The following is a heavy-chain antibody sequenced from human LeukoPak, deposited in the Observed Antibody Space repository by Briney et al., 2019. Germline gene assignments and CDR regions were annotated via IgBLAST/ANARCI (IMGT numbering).Heavy chain of an antibody. D-gene: IGHD2-2*01. J-gene: IGHJ5*02. CDR2: TYYRSTWYN. CDR1: GDSVSSNSVT. CDR3: ARRLTQYDCYDP. Sequence: SQTLSLTCAISGDSVSSNSVTWNWIRQSPSTGLEWLGRTYYRSTWYNDYAVSVRGRITVNPDTSKNQCPLHLNSVTPEDTAVYYCARRLTQYDCYDPWGQGILVTVSS. V-gene: IGHV6-1*01.